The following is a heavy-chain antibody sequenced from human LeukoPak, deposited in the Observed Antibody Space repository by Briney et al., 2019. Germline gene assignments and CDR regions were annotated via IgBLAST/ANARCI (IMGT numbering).Heavy chain of an antibody. Sequence: GASVKVSFKGSGYTFTGYYMHWVRQAPGQGREGMGWINPNSGGTNYAQKFQGWVTMTRDTSISTAYMELSRLRSDDTAVYYCARARYCSGGSCATFDYWGQGTLVTVSS. D-gene: IGHD2-15*01. CDR2: INPNSGGT. J-gene: IGHJ4*02. CDR1: GYTFTGYY. CDR3: ARARYCSGGSCATFDY. V-gene: IGHV1-2*04.